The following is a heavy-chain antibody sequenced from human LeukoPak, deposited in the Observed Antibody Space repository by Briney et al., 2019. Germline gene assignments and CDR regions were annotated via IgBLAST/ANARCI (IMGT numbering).Heavy chain of an antibody. D-gene: IGHD1-26*01. CDR3: VKGGKWDVTPFDY. V-gene: IGHV1-8*01. J-gene: IGHJ4*02. Sequence: ASVRVSCKASGYTFTSYDINWVRQATGQWLEWMGWMNPNSGNTGYAQKFQGRVTMTRNTSISTAYMELSSLRSEDTAVYYCVKGGKWDVTPFDYWGQGTLVTVSS. CDR2: MNPNSGNT. CDR1: GYTFTSYD.